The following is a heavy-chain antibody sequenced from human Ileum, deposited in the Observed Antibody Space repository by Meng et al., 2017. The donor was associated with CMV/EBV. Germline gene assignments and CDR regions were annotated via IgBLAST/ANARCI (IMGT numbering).Heavy chain of an antibody. CDR3: ARGSGSSRPNFDD. Sequence: SETLSLTCTVSGGSISGGYFLNWIRQPPGQGLEWIGYMYYTGTTNYNPSLRGRVTISVDTSKSQFSLKLTSVTAADTAVYYCARGSGSSRPNFDDWGHGKRVNVSS. J-gene: IGHJ4*01. CDR1: GGSISGGYF. V-gene: IGHV4-61*08. D-gene: IGHD6-6*01. CDR2: MYYTGTT.